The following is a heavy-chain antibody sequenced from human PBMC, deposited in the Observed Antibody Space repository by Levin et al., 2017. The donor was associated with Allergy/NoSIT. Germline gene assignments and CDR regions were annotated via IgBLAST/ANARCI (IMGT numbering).Heavy chain of an antibody. CDR2: ISGSGDDT. D-gene: IGHD6-19*01. J-gene: IGHJ6*02. CDR1: GFAFSSYA. Sequence: GESLKISCAASGFAFSSYAMSWVRQAPGKGLEWVSTISGSGDDTKHADSVKGRFTISRDNSKNTLFLLMNSLRAEDTAVYYCATRAYSSGVHGMDVWGQGTTVTVSS. V-gene: IGHV3-23*01. CDR3: ATRAYSSGVHGMDV.